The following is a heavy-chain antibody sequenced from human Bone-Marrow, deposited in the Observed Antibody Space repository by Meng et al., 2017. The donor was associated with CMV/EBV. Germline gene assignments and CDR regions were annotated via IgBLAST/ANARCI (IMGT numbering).Heavy chain of an antibody. D-gene: IGHD6-6*01. V-gene: IGHV4-59*01. Sequence: GSLRLSCTVSGGSISSYYWSWIRQPPGKGLEWIGSIYYSGSTNYNPSLKSRVTISVDTSKNQFSLKLSSVTAADTAVYYCARDSSSGTGAWFDPWGQGTLVTVSS. CDR3: ARDSSSGTGAWFDP. CDR2: IYYSGST. CDR1: GGSISSYY. J-gene: IGHJ5*02.